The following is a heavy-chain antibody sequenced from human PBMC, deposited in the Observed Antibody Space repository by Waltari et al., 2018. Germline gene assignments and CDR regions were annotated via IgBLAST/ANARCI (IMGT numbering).Heavy chain of an antibody. D-gene: IGHD5-12*01. CDR1: GGSFSGYY. CDR2: INHSGST. V-gene: IGHV4-34*01. J-gene: IGHJ3*02. CDR3: ARLGVSGYVYDHAFDI. Sequence: QVQLQQWGAGLLKPSETLSLTCAVYGGSFSGYYWSWIRQPPGKGLEWIGEINHSGSTNYNPSLKSRVTISVDTSKNQFSLKLSSVTAADTAVYYCARLGVSGYVYDHAFDIWGQGTMVTVSS.